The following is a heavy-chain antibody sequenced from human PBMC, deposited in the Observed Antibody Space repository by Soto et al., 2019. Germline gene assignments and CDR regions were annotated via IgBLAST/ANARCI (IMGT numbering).Heavy chain of an antibody. CDR2: IYWNDDK. V-gene: IGHV2-5*01. D-gene: IGHD6-6*01. J-gene: IGHJ4*02. Sequence: FGATLVNATQSLKLSYTFSEFSLSTSGVGVGWIRQPPGKALEWLALIYWNDDKRYSPSLKSRLTITKDTSKHQVVLTMTNMDPVDTATYYCAHRPRYSSSLGGFGYWGQGTLVTVSS. CDR3: AHRPRYSSSLGGFGY. CDR1: EFSLSTSGVG.